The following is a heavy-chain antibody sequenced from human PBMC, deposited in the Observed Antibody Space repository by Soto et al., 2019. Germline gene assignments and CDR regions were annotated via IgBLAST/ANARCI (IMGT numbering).Heavy chain of an antibody. CDR2: IYWNDDG. V-gene: IGHV2-5*01. CDR3: AHLKNRNYITPIDY. Sequence: QITLKESGPTLVNPTQTLTLTCSFSGFSLNTPGMGVCWIRQPPGKALEWLALIYWNDDGRYNPSLKSRHTTTPDSHKNQVVPTMTNMDPGDSATYSCAHLKNRNYITPIDYWGRGIHVSVSS. D-gene: IGHD1-7*01. CDR1: GFSLNTPGMG. J-gene: IGHJ4*02.